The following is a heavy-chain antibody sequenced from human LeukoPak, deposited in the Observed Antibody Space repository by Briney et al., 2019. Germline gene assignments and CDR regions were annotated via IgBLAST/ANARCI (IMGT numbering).Heavy chain of an antibody. CDR1: GYTFTSYG. D-gene: IGHD5-12*01. CDR3: ARKVATTRNYYYYMDV. V-gene: IGHV1-18*01. J-gene: IGHJ6*03. Sequence: ASVKVSCKASGYTFTSYGISWVRQAPGQGLEWMGWISAYNGNTNYAQKLQGRVTMTTDTSTSTAYMELGSLRSDDTAVYYCARKVATTRNYYYYMDVWGKGTTVTVSS. CDR2: ISAYNGNT.